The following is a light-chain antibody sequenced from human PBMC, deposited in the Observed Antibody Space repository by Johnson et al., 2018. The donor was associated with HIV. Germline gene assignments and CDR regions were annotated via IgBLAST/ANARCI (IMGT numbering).Light chain of an antibody. CDR2: DNN. CDR1: SSNIGNNY. CDR3: GTWHSALSGGGV. J-gene: IGLJ1*01. Sequence: QSVLTQPPSVSAAPGQKVTIFCSGSSSNIGNNYVSWYQQLPGTAPKLLIYDNNKRPSGIPDRFSGSKSGTSATLGITGLQAGDEADYYCGTWHSALSGGGVFGTGTRVTVL. V-gene: IGLV1-51*02.